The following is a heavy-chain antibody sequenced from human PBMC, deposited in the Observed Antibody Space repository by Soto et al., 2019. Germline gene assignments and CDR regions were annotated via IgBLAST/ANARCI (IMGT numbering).Heavy chain of an antibody. J-gene: IGHJ4*02. V-gene: IGHV1-3*05. CDR1: GYTFTSYA. D-gene: IGHD2-21*02. CDR3: ARSIVVVTALAY. CDR2: INAGNGNT. Sequence: QVQLVQSGAEEKKPGASVKVSCKASGYTFTSYAMHWVRQAPGQRLEWMGWINAGNGNTKYSQKFQGRVTITRDTSARTDYMELSSLRSEDTAVYYCARSIVVVTALAYWGQGPLVTVSS.